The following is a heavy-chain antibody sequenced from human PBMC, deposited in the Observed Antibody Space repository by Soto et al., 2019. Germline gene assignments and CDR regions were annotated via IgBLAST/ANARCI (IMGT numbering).Heavy chain of an antibody. CDR3: ATRDAPSLSWNYYGMDV. CDR1: GFTVSSNY. Sequence: GGSLRLSCAASGFTVSSNYMSWVRQAPGKGLEWVSVIYSGGSTYYADSVKGRFTISRDNSKNTLYLQMNSLRAEDTAVYYCATRDAPSLSWNYYGMDVWGQGTTVTVSS. D-gene: IGHD2-2*01. V-gene: IGHV3-53*01. CDR2: IYSGGST. J-gene: IGHJ6*02.